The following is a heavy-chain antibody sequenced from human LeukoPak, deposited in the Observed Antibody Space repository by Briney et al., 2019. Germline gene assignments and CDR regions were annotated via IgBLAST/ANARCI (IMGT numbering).Heavy chain of an antibody. D-gene: IGHD6-13*01. J-gene: IGHJ4*02. CDR2: IRSKAYGGTT. CDR3: TSLPIAAADD. Sequence: TGGSLRLSCTASGFTFGDYAMSWVRQAPGKGLEWVGSIRSKAYGGTTEYAASVKGRFTISRDDSKSIAYLQMNSLKTEDTAVYYCTSLPIAAADDWGQGTLVTVSS. V-gene: IGHV3-49*04. CDR1: GFTFGDYA.